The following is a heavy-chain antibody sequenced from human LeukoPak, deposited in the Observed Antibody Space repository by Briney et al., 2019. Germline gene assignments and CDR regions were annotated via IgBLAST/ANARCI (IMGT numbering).Heavy chain of an antibody. CDR3: EREIGSGSYTGD. CDR2: IIPIFGTA. CDR1: GGTFSSYA. D-gene: IGHD3-10*01. J-gene: IGHJ4*02. V-gene: IGHV1-69*06. Sequence: GASVKVSCKASGGTFSSYAISWVRQAPGQGLEWMGGIIPIFGTANYAQKFQGRVTITADKSTSTAYMELSSLRSEDTAVYYCEREIGSGSYTGDWGQGTLVTVSS.